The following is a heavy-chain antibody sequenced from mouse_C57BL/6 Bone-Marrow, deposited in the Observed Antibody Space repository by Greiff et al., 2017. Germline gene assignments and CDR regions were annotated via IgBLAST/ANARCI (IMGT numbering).Heavy chain of an antibody. CDR1: GYTFTSYW. J-gene: IGHJ1*03. V-gene: IGHV1-55*01. Sequence: VQLQQPGAELVKPGASVKMSCKASGYTFTSYWITWVKQRPGQGLEWIGDIYPGSGSTNYNEQFKSKATLTVDTASSTAYMQLSSLTSEDAAVYYCARDGPWYIDVWGTGTTVTVSS. CDR2: IYPGSGST. D-gene: IGHD2-3*01. CDR3: ARDGPWYIDV.